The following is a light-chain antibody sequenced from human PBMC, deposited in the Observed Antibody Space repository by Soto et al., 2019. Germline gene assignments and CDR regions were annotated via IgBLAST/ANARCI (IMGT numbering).Light chain of an antibody. V-gene: IGKV3-20*01. CDR3: QQYGRSHFT. Sequence: EIVMTQSPGTLSLSPGETATLSCRASQSVSSNYVAWFHQKPGQAPRLLIYGASSRATGVPDRFSASGSGTDFTLTISRLEPEDFAVYYCQQYGRSHFTCGPGTKVDIK. J-gene: IGKJ3*01. CDR1: QSVSSNY. CDR2: GAS.